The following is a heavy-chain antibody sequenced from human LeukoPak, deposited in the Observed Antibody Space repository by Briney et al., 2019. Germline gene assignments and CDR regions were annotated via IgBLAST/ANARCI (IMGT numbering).Heavy chain of an antibody. J-gene: IGHJ4*02. Sequence: SETLSLTCTVSGGSISSSSYYWGWIRQPPGKGLEWIGSIYYSGSTYYNPSLKSRVTISVDTSKNQFSLKLSSVTAADTAVYYCASSGWYGGGFDYWGQGTLVTVSS. CDR2: IYYSGST. V-gene: IGHV4-39*07. CDR3: ASSGWYGGGFDY. CDR1: GGSISSSSYY. D-gene: IGHD6-19*01.